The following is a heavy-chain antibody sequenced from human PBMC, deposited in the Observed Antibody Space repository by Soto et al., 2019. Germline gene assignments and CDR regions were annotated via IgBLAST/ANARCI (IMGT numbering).Heavy chain of an antibody. D-gene: IGHD6-13*01. CDR2: IYYSGST. CDR1: GGSISSYY. V-gene: IGHV4-59*08. CDR3: ARQRSSSWRAFDY. J-gene: IGHJ4*02. Sequence: PSETLSLTCTVSGGSISSYYWSWIRQPPGKGLEWIGYIYYSGSTNYNPSLKSRVTISVDTSKNQFSLKLSSVAAADTAVYYCARQRSSSWRAFDYWGQGTLVTVSS.